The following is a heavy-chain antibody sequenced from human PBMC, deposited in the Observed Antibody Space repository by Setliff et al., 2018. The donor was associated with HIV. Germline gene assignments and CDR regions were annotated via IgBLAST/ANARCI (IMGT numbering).Heavy chain of an antibody. V-gene: IGHV1-8*02. CDR1: GYTFSSYD. D-gene: IGHD3-3*01. J-gene: IGHJ4*02. CDR2: MNPNSGNT. CDR3: ARANVPYSNFWSFSYSLPYYFDY. Sequence: ASVKVSCKASGYTFSSYDINWVRQATGQGLEWMGWMNPNSGNTNYAQKFQGRRTMTTDTSTSTAYMELRGLRSDDTAVYYCARANVPYSNFWSFSYSLPYYFDYWGQGTLVTVSS.